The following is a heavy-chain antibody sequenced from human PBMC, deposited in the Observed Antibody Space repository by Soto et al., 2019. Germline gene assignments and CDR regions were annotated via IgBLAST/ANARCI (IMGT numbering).Heavy chain of an antibody. J-gene: IGHJ4*02. CDR3: AKDKGGRYCGRTSCLYSFDC. D-gene: IGHD2-2*01. Sequence: EVQLLASGGGLVQPGGSLRLSCTTSGFTFSTYAMSWVRQAPGKGLEWVSTISDSGSTYYADSVKGRFTISSDNSKNTLYLEMNSLSAEDTAVYYCAKDKGGRYCGRTSCLYSFDCWGQGSLVTVSS. V-gene: IGHV3-23*01. CDR1: GFTFSTYA. CDR2: ISDSGST.